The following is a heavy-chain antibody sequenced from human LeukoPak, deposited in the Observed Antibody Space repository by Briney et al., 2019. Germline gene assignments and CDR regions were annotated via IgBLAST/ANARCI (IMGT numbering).Heavy chain of an antibody. CDR1: GFNFSHYA. Sequence: PGGSLRLSCTASGFNFSHYALHWVRQAPGMGLQWVTLISYDGQNTFYADSVKGRFTISRDNSKTTLYLQMNSLRGDDTAIYYCVRDRGPYSRAFFDAFDIWGQGTLVTVSS. D-gene: IGHD3-22*01. CDR2: ISYDGQNT. CDR3: VRDRGPYSRAFFDAFDI. V-gene: IGHV3-30*04. J-gene: IGHJ3*02.